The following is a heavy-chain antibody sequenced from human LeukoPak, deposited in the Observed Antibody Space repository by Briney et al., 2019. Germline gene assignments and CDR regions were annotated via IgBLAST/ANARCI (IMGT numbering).Heavy chain of an antibody. CDR1: GFTDTNDY. CDR2: IYSGGST. J-gene: IGHJ4*01. D-gene: IGHD6-13*01. CDR3: ATDVRSSPLGF. V-gene: IGHV3-66*01. Sequence: GGSLRLSCAVSGFTDTNDYMNWVRQAPGKGLEWVSIIYSGGSTYYADSVKGRFTISRDSSNNTLFLQMSNLRADDSGLYYCATDVRSSPLGFWGHGTLVTVSS.